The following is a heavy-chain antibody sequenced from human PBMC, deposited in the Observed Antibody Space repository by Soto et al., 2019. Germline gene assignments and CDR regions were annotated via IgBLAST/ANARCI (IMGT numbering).Heavy chain of an antibody. Sequence: GASVKVSCKASGYTFTSYGISWVRQAPGQGLEWMGWISAYNGNTNYAQKLQGRVTMATDTSTSTAYMELRSLRSDDTAVYYCARDYDSSGYYLGLQESAFDFRGQRTTVTVSS. CDR3: ARDYDSSGYYLGLQESAFDF. J-gene: IGHJ3*01. D-gene: IGHD3-22*01. CDR2: ISAYNGNT. CDR1: GYTFTSYG. V-gene: IGHV1-18*01.